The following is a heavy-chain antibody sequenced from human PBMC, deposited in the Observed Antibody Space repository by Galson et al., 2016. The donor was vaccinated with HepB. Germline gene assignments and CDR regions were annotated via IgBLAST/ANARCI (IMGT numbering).Heavy chain of an antibody. V-gene: IGHV3-48*02. D-gene: IGHD3-22*01. CDR3: ARGPYDTSYYHYGMGV. CDR1: GFTFSSYS. CDR2: ISSSSSTI. J-gene: IGHJ6*02. Sequence: SLRLSCAASGFTFSSYSMNWVRRAPGKGLEWGSYISSSSSTIYYADSVKGRFTISRDNAKKSLYLQMNSLRDEDTAVYYWARGPYDTSYYHYGMGVWGQGTTVTVSS.